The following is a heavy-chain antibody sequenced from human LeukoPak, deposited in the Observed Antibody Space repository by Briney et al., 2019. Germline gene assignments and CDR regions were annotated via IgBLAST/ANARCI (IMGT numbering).Heavy chain of an antibody. D-gene: IGHD5-24*01. Sequence: SETLSLTCSVSGGSISSYYWHWIRQPPGKGLEWFGYIRNTGITNYNPSLKSRVTISVDTSENQFSLKLTSVTAADTAVYYCARDRSMVTNGDSDYWGQGTLVTVSS. CDR1: GGSISSYY. J-gene: IGHJ4*02. CDR2: IRNTGIT. CDR3: ARDRSMVTNGDSDY. V-gene: IGHV4-59*01.